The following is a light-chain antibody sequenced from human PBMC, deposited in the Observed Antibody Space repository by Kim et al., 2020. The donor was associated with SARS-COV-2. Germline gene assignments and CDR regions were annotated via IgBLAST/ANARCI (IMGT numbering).Light chain of an antibody. CDR1: SLRSYY. Sequence: SSELTQDPAVSVALGQTVRITCQGDSLRSYYASWYQQKPGQAPVLVIYGKNNRPSGIPDRFSGSSSGNTASLTITGAQAEDEADYYCNSRDSSGKYRVFG. V-gene: IGLV3-19*01. CDR3: NSRDSSGKYRV. CDR2: GKN. J-gene: IGLJ3*02.